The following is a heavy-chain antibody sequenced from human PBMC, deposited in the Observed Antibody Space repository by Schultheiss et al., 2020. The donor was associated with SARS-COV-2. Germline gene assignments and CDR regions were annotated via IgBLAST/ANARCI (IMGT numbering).Heavy chain of an antibody. CDR3: AATHRTILDY. CDR1: GGSISSYY. Sequence: SETLSLTCTVSGGSISSYYWSWIRQPPGKGLEWIGYIYYSGSTNYNPSLKSRVTISVDTSKNQFSLKLSSVTAADTAVYYCAATHRTILDYWGQGTLVTVSS. D-gene: IGHD1-26*01. V-gene: IGHV4-59*12. J-gene: IGHJ4*02. CDR2: IYYSGST.